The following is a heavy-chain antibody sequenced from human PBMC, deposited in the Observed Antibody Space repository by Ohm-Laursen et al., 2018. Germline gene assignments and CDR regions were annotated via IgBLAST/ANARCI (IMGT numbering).Heavy chain of an antibody. V-gene: IGHV3-23*01. CDR1: GFTFSSYA. D-gene: IGHD3-10*01. J-gene: IGHJ4*02. Sequence: SLRLSCSASGFTFSSYAMSWVRQAPGKGLEWVSAISGSGGSTYYADSVKGRFTISRDNSKNTLYLQMNSLRAEDTAVYYCASVAIWFGESSDYWGQGTLVTVSS. CDR3: ASVAIWFGESSDY. CDR2: ISGSGGST.